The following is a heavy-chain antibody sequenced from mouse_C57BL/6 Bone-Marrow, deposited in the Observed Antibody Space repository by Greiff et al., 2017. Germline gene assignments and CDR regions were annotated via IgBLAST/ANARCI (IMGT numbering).Heavy chain of an antibody. CDR3: ARRATGPAWFAY. V-gene: IGHV3-6*01. CDR2: ISYDGSN. J-gene: IGHJ3*01. CDR1: GYSITSGYY. Sequence: EVQRVESGPGLVKPSQSLSLTCSVTGYSITSGYYWNWIRQFPGNKLEWMGYISYDGSNNYNPSLKNRISITRDTSKNQFFLKLNSVTTEDTATYYCARRATGPAWFAYWGQGTLVTVSA. D-gene: IGHD3-1*01.